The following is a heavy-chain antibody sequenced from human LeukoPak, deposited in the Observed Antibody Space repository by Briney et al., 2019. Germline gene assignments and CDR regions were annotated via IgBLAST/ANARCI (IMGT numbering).Heavy chain of an antibody. CDR1: GFTFSSYS. J-gene: IGHJ4*02. D-gene: IGHD3-22*01. CDR3: AIIAYYDRSSDY. Sequence: GGSLRLSCAASGFTFSSYSMNWVRQAPGKGLEWVSSISSSSSYIYYADSVKGRFTISRDNAKNSLYLQMNSLRAEDTAVYYCAIIAYYDRSSDYWGQGTLVTVSS. V-gene: IGHV3-21*01. CDR2: ISSSSSYI.